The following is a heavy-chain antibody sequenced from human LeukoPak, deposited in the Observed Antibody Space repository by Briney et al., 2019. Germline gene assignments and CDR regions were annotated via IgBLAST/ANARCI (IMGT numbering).Heavy chain of an antibody. D-gene: IGHD1-1*01. V-gene: IGHV1-46*01. J-gene: IGHJ4*02. CDR1: GYTFTSYY. Sequence: ASVKVSCKASGYTFTSYYMHWVRQAPGQGLEWMGIINPSGGSTSYAQKFQGRVTMTRDTSTSTVYMELSSLRSEDTAVYYCARGVPVQLERRGLYYFDYWGQGTLVTVSS. CDR2: INPSGGST. CDR3: ARGVPVQLERRGLYYFDY.